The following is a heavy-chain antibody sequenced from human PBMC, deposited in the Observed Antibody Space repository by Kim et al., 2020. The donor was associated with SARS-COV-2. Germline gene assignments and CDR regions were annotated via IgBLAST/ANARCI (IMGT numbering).Heavy chain of an antibody. V-gene: IGHV4-31*03. D-gene: IGHD6-13*01. CDR3: ASREAAGGLDS. CDR2: IHDTGTS. Sequence: SETLSLTCSVSGGSLSSGGYYWSWIRQHPGKGLEWVGYIHDTGTSFYNPSLKSRIIISMDTSENQISLKLTSVTAADTAMYFCASREAAGGLDSWGLGTL. J-gene: IGHJ5*01. CDR1: GGSLSSGGYY.